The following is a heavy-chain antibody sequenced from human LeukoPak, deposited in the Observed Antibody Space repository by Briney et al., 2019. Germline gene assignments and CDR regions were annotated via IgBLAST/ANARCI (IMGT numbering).Heavy chain of an antibody. D-gene: IGHD1-26*01. CDR2: ISGSGTGT. J-gene: IGHJ4*02. V-gene: IGHV3-23*01. CDR3: AKGREAYSGTYTPFDS. CDR1: GFTLSKYA. Sequence: PGGSLRLSCAASGFTLSKYAMNWVRQAPGKGLECVSTISGSGTGTYYADSVQGRFIISRVSSKNTLYLQVNSLRAEDTAIYYCAKGREAYSGTYTPFDSWGQGALVTVSS.